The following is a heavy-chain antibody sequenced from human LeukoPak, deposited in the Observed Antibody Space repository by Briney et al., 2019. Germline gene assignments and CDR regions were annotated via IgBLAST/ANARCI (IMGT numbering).Heavy chain of an antibody. V-gene: IGHV4-34*01. Sequence: KPSETLSLTCAGYGVSFSWYYWSWIRQPPGKWLEWMGEINHSGSTNYNPSLKRRVTISVDTSKNQFSLKLSAVTAADTAVYYCATGPGFCMDVWGQGATVTVSS. D-gene: IGHD2-2*03. CDR1: GVSFSWYY. CDR3: ATGPGFCMDV. J-gene: IGHJ6*02. CDR2: INHSGST.